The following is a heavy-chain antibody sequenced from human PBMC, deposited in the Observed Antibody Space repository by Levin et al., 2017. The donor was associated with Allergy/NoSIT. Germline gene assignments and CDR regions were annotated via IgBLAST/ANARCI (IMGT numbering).Heavy chain of an antibody. Sequence: GGSLRLSCKASGYTFTSYDINWVRQATGQGLEWMGWMNPNSGNTGYAQKFQGRVTMTRNTSISTAYMELSSLRSEDTAVYYCARGQGKYSSSPGMEDYWGQGTLVTVSS. D-gene: IGHD6-6*01. CDR2: MNPNSGNT. V-gene: IGHV1-8*01. J-gene: IGHJ4*02. CDR3: ARGQGKYSSSPGMEDY. CDR1: GYTFTSYD.